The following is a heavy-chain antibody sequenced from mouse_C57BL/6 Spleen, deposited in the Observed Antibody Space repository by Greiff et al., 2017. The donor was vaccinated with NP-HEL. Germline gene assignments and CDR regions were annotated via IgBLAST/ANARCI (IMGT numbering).Heavy chain of an antibody. V-gene: IGHV14-4*01. CDR3: TTNPISPSDY. CDR1: GFNIKDDY. CDR2: IDPENGDT. J-gene: IGHJ2*01. Sequence: DVKLQESGAELVRPGASVKLSCTASGFNIKDDYMHWVKQRPEQGLEWIGWIDPENGDTEYASKFQGKATITADTSSNTAYLQLSSLTSEDTAVYYCTTNPISPSDYWGQGTTLTVSS.